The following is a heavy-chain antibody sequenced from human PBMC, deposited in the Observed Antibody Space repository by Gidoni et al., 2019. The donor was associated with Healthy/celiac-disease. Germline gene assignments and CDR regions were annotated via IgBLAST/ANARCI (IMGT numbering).Heavy chain of an antibody. V-gene: IGHV3-30*18. J-gene: IGHJ6*02. CDR1: GLTHRRCD. Sequence: QVQRAESGGGEVQPGRTLRLRCAACGLTHRRCDMHWVRQAPGKGLEWVAVISYDGSNKYYADSVQGRFTISRDNSKNTVYLQMNSLRAEDTAVYYCAKDGATVTHYYYYGMDVWGQGTTVTVSS. CDR2: ISYDGSNK. CDR3: AKDGATVTHYYYYGMDV. D-gene: IGHD4-17*01.